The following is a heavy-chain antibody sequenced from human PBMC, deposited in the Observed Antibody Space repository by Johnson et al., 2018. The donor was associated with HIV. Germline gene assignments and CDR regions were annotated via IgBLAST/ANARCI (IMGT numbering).Heavy chain of an antibody. CDR1: GLTVSSNY. D-gene: IGHD5-24*01. CDR3: AKDRDGYTLGAFDI. Sequence: VQLVESGGGLVQPGGSLRLSCAASGLTVSSNYMNWVRQAPGKGLEWVSIIYSAGRTFYADSVKGRFTISRDNSKNTLYLQMNSLRPEDTAVDYCAKDRDGYTLGAFDIGGQGTMVTVSS. CDR2: IYSAGRT. V-gene: IGHV3-66*02. J-gene: IGHJ3*02.